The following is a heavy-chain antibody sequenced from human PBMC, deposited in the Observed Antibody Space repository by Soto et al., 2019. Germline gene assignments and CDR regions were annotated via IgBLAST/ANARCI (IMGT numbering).Heavy chain of an antibody. Sequence: QVQLVQSGAEVKKPGSSVKVSCKASGGTFSSYAISWVRQAPGQGLEWMGGIIPIFGTANYAQKFQGRVTITADESTSTAYMELSSLRSEDTAVYYCARDLGVGVVAAQGGYYYYGMDVWGQGTTVTVSS. CDR3: ARDLGVGVVAAQGGYYYYGMDV. CDR1: GGTFSSYA. CDR2: IIPIFGTA. D-gene: IGHD2-15*01. J-gene: IGHJ6*02. V-gene: IGHV1-69*01.